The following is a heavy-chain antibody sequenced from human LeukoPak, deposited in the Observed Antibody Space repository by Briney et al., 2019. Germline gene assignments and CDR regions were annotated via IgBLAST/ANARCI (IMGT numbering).Heavy chain of an antibody. CDR2: ISGSGGST. D-gene: IGHD2-21*02. CDR3: ARSIVVVTARFDY. J-gene: IGHJ4*02. CDR1: GFTFSSYA. V-gene: IGHV3-23*01. Sequence: PGGSLRLSCAASGFTFSSYAMSWVRQAPGKGLEWVSAISGSGGSTYYADSVKGRFTISRDNSKNTLYLQMNSLRAEDTAVYYCARSIVVVTARFDYWGQGTLVTVSS.